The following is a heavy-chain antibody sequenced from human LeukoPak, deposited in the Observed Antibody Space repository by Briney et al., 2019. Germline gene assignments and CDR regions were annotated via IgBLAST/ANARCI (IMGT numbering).Heavy chain of an antibody. CDR3: ARRPIVGTKGYWFDS. CDR1: GGSFSGYY. Sequence: PSETLSLTCAVYGGSFSGYYWSWIRQPPGKGLEWIGEINHSGSTNYNPSLKSRVTISVDTSKNHFSLKVAYLTAADTAVYYCARRPIVGTKGYWFDSWGQGMLVTVSS. D-gene: IGHD1-26*01. CDR2: INHSGST. V-gene: IGHV4-34*01. J-gene: IGHJ5*01.